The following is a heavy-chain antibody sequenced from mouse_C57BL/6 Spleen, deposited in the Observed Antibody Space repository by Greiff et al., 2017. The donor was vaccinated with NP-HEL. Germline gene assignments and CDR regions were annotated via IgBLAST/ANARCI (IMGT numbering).Heavy chain of an antibody. Sequence: VQLQQSGAELVRPGASVKLSCTASGFNIKDYYMHWVKQRPEQGLEWIGRIDPEDGDTEYAPKFQGKATMTAETSPNTAYLQLSSLTSEDTAVYYCKSTTVVAPFDYWGQGTTLTVSS. J-gene: IGHJ2*01. D-gene: IGHD1-1*01. V-gene: IGHV14-1*01. CDR2: IDPEDGDT. CDR3: KSTTVVAPFDY. CDR1: GFNIKDYY.